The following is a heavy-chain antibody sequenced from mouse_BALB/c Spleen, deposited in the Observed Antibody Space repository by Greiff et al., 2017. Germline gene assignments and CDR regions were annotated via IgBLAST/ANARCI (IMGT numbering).Heavy chain of an antibody. V-gene: IGHV2-2*02. D-gene: IGHD1-1*01. Sequence: VQLQQSGPGLVQPSQSLSITCTVSGFSLTSYGVHWVRQSPGKGLEWLGVIWSGGSTDYNAAFISRLSISKDNSKSQVFFKMNSLQANDTAIYYCARGDYYGSPLAYWGQGTLVTVSA. CDR1: GFSLTSYG. CDR3: ARGDYYGSPLAY. J-gene: IGHJ3*01. CDR2: IWSGGST.